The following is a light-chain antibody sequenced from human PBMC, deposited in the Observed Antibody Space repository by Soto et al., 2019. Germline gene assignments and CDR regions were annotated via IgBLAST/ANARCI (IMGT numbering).Light chain of an antibody. CDR2: EVN. Sequence: QSALTQPASVSGSPGQSITISCTGTSSDVGGYNHVSWYQHHPGKAPKVIIFEVNNRPSGISNRFSGSKSGNTASLTISGRQGEVEADYYCASYTTASTLWVFGGGTKLTVL. J-gene: IGLJ3*02. V-gene: IGLV2-14*01. CDR1: SSDVGGYNH. CDR3: ASYTTASTLWV.